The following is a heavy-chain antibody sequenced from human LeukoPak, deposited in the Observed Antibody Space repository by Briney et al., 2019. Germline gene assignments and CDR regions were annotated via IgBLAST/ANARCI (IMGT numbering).Heavy chain of an antibody. CDR2: INPSGGST. CDR1: GYTFTSYY. CDR3: ARDKGIAVAVYYFDY. D-gene: IGHD6-19*01. V-gene: IGHV1-46*01. J-gene: IGHJ4*02. Sequence: GASVKVSCKASGYTFTSYYMHWVRQAPGQGLEWMGIINPSGGSTSYAQKFQGRVTMTRDTSTSTVYMELSSLRSEDTAVYYCARDKGIAVAVYYFDYWGQGTLVTVSS.